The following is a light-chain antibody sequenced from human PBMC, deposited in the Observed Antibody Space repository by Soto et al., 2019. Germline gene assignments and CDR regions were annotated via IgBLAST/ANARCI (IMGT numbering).Light chain of an antibody. Sequence: DIQMTQSPSSLSASVGGRVTITCQASQDIRNYLNWYQHKTGKPTKLLISAASNLEPGVSSRFSRSGSGTYFTFTISGLQPGDRATYFCQQYDELPYTFGGGTRLE. CDR1: QDIRNY. CDR3: QQYDELPYT. J-gene: IGKJ2*01. CDR2: AAS. V-gene: IGKV1-33*01.